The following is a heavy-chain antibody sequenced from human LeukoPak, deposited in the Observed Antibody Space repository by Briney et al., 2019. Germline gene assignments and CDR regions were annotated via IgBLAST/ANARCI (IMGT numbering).Heavy chain of an antibody. CDR3: ARDPVDCTNGVCYNYFDY. J-gene: IGHJ4*02. V-gene: IGHV1-3*01. D-gene: IGHD2-8*01. CDR1: GYTFTTYA. CDR2: INAGNGNT. Sequence: ASVKVSCKASGYTFTTYAMHWVRQAPGQRLEWMGWINAGNGNTKYSQKFQGRVTITRDTSASTAYMELSSLRSEDTAVYYCARDPVDCTNGVCYNYFDYWGQGTLVTVSS.